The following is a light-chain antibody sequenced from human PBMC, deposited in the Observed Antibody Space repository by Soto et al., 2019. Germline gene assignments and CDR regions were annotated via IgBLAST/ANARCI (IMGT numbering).Light chain of an antibody. CDR1: SSNIGSKA. J-gene: IGLJ2*01. V-gene: IGLV1-44*01. CDR3: AAWEDSLKGVV. Sequence: QSVLTQPPSASGTPGQRVTISCSGSSSNIGSKAVNWYQHLPGTAPKLLIYSSSQRPSGVPDRFSGSKSGTSASLAISGLQSEEEADYYCAAWEDSLKGVVFGGGTKLTVL. CDR2: SSS.